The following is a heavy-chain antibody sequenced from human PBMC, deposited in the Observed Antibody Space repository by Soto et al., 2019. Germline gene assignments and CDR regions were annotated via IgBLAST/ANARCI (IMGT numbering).Heavy chain of an antibody. CDR3: ARLHAYSSGWYDY. V-gene: IGHV1-18*04. CDR2: ISTFNGNA. J-gene: IGHJ4*02. D-gene: IGHD6-19*01. CDR1: GYTFSSNG. Sequence: QVQLVQSGAEVKKPGASVKVSCKASGYTFSSNGVSWVRQAPGQGLEWMGWISTFNGNAHYAQKFQGRVTMTTDTSTNTAYMELTSLSSDDTAVYYCARLHAYSSGWYDYWGQGTLVTVSS.